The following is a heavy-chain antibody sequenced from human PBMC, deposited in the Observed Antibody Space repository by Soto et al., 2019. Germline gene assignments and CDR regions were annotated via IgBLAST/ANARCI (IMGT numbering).Heavy chain of an antibody. Sequence: EVQLVESGGGLVQPGGSLRLSCAASGSTFSSYWTHWVRQAPGKGLVWVSRINSCGSITTYADSVKGRFTISRDNAKNTWYLQMNSLRAEDTAVYYCASAVADTRNGLNMWGQGTLVTVSS. CDR2: INSCGSIT. J-gene: IGHJ3*02. V-gene: IGHV3-74*01. CDR1: GSTFSSYW. CDR3: ASAVADTRNGLNM. D-gene: IGHD6-19*01.